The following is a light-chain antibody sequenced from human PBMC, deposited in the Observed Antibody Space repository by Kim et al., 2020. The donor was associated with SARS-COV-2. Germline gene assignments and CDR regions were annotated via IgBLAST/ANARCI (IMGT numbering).Light chain of an antibody. V-gene: IGLV3-19*01. Sequence: LGQTGRITCKGDSRRSYYASWYQQKPGQAPVLVIYGKNNRPSGIPDRFSGSSSGNTASLTITGAQAEDEADYYCNSRDSSGNHLRVFGGGTQLTVL. CDR1: SRRSYY. J-gene: IGLJ3*02. CDR2: GKN. CDR3: NSRDSSGNHLRV.